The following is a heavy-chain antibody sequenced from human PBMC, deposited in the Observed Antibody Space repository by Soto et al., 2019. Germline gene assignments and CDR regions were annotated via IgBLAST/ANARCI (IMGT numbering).Heavy chain of an antibody. CDR3: AKGLRQLVSMAYFDY. V-gene: IGHV3-9*01. CDR2: ISWNSGSI. D-gene: IGHD6-6*01. J-gene: IGHJ4*02. Sequence: PGGSLRLSCAASGFTFDDYAMHWVRQAPGKGLEWVSGISWNSGSIGYADSVKGRFTISRDNAKSSLYLQMNSLRAEDTALYYCAKGLRQLVSMAYFDYWGQGTLVTVSS. CDR1: GFTFDDYA.